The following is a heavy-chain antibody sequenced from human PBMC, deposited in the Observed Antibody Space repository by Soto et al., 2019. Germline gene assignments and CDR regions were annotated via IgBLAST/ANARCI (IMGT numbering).Heavy chain of an antibody. V-gene: IGHV3-33*01. Sequence: PWGSLRLSCAASGFTFSSYGIHWARQTQGKGLEWVAVIWYDGSNKYYADSVKGRFTISRDNSKNTLYLQMNSLRAEDTAVYYCARDLAAAAVAGYYYYYGMDVWGQGTTVTVSS. J-gene: IGHJ6*02. D-gene: IGHD6-13*01. CDR3: ARDLAAAAVAGYYYYYGMDV. CDR1: GFTFSSYG. CDR2: IWYDGSNK.